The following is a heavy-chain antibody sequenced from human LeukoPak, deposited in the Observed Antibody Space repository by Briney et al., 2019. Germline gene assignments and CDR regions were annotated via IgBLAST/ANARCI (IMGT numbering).Heavy chain of an antibody. J-gene: IGHJ4*02. CDR1: GGSTRGYF. Sequence: SETLSLTCTVSGGSTRGYFCTWLRQSAGAGLECIGRIHTSGTTYYNPSLRSRVSMSVDTSNNKFSLRLSSVTAADTAADYCARDPAGHGRYFDYWGQGALVTVSS. V-gene: IGHV4-4*07. CDR2: IHTSGTT. CDR3: ARDPAGHGRYFDY. D-gene: IGHD1-14*01.